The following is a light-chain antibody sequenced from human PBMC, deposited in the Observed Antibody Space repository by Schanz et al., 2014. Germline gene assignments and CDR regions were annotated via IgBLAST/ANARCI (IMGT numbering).Light chain of an antibody. V-gene: IGLV1-44*01. CDR1: ASNIGSNT. Sequence: QSVLTQPPSASGTPGQVVAISCSGSASNIGSNTVHWYQQRPGMAPKVLIFSNNQRPSGVPDRFSGSKSGTSASLAIRGLQSEDEADYFCAAWDNSLSAHVVFGGGTKLTVL. CDR3: AAWDNSLSAHVV. J-gene: IGLJ2*01. CDR2: SNN.